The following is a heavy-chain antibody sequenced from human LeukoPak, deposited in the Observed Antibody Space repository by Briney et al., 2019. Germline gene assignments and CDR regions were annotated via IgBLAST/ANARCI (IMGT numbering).Heavy chain of an antibody. Sequence: GASVKVSRKASGYTFTSYGISWVRQAPGQGLEGMGWISTYNGNTNYAQKLQGRVTMTTDTSTSTAYMELRSLRSDDTALYHCARDVIVVVPAAQAYYYYGMDVWGQGTTVTVSS. D-gene: IGHD2-2*01. CDR3: ARDVIVVVPAAQAYYYYGMDV. V-gene: IGHV1-18*01. CDR2: ISTYNGNT. CDR1: GYTFTSYG. J-gene: IGHJ6*02.